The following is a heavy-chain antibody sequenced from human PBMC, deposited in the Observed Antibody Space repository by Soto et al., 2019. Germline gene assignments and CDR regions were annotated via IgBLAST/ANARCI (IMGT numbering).Heavy chain of an antibody. CDR2: IRSKRYGGTT. CDR3: TEGQYYYDSSGDYPTYYYGMGV. J-gene: IGHJ6*02. CDR1: GFTFGDYA. D-gene: IGHD3-22*01. V-gene: IGHV3-49*03. Sequence: PGGSLRLSCTGSGFTFGDYAMSWFRQAPGKGLEWVGFIRSKRYGGTTEYAASVEGRFTISRDDSRSIAYLQMNGLKTEDTAVYFCTEGQYYYDSSGDYPTYYYGMGVWGQGTAVTVSS.